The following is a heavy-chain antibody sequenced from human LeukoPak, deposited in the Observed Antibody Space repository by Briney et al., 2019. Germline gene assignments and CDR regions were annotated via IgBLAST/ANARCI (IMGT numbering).Heavy chain of an antibody. CDR1: GFTFSSYG. Sequence: PGGSLRLFCAASGFTFSSYGMHWVRQAPGKGLEWVAFIRYDGSNKYYADSVKGRFTISRDNSKNTLYLQMNSLRAEDTAVYYCAKGFFWSGYYPFDYWGQGTLVTVSS. V-gene: IGHV3-30*02. D-gene: IGHD3-3*01. CDR3: AKGFFWSGYYPFDY. J-gene: IGHJ4*02. CDR2: IRYDGSNK.